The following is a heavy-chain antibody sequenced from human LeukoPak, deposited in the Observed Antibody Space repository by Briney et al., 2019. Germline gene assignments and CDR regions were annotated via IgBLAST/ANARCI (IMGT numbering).Heavy chain of an antibody. CDR3: AREHWDFDY. CDR1: GFTFSNYA. J-gene: IGHJ4*02. CDR2: ISGSGEST. Sequence: PGGSLRLSCAASGFTFSNYAITWIRQAPGKGLEWVSEISGSGESTYYADSVKGRFTISRDNSKDALYLQMNSLSAGDTAVYYCAREHWDFDYWGQGTLVTVSS. V-gene: IGHV3-23*01. D-gene: IGHD7-27*01.